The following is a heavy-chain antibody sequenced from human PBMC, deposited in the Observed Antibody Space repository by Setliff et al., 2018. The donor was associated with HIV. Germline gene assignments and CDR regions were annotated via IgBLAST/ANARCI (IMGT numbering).Heavy chain of an antibody. D-gene: IGHD4-4*01. Sequence: GASVKVSCKASGYTFTSYDINWVRQATGQGLEWMGWMNPNSGNTGYAQRFQGRVTITRNTSISTAYMELSSLSSEDTAVYYCARGRKYLTTVTSSYFYYMDVWGKGTTVTRLL. CDR2: MNPNSGNT. CDR3: ARGRKYLTTVTSSYFYYMDV. J-gene: IGHJ6*03. CDR1: GYTFTSYD. V-gene: IGHV1-8*02.